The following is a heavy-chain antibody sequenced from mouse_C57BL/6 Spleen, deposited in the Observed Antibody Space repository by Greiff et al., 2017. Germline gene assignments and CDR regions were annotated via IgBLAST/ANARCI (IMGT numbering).Heavy chain of an antibody. V-gene: IGHV1-19*01. CDR2: INPYNGGT. Sequence: EVQLQQSGPVLVKPGASVKMSCKASGYTFTDYYMNWVKQSHGKSLEWIGVINPYNGGTSYNQKFKGKATLTVDKSSSTAYMELNSLTSEDSAVYYCARRWDGDYAMDYWGQGTSVTVSS. J-gene: IGHJ4*01. CDR3: ARRWDGDYAMDY. CDR1: GYTFTDYY. D-gene: IGHD4-1*01.